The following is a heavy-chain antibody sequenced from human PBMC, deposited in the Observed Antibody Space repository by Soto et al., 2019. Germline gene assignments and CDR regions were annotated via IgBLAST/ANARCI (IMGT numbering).Heavy chain of an antibody. D-gene: IGHD6-13*01. V-gene: IGHV4-31*03. CDR3: ARGQPRSWYRGYNWFDP. CDR1: GGSISSGGYY. Sequence: SETLSLTCTVSGGSISSGGYYWSWIRQHPGKGLEWIGYIYYSGSTYYNPSLKSRVTISVDTSKNQFSPKLSSVTAADTAVYYCARGQPRSWYRGYNWFDPWGQGTLVTVSS. CDR2: IYYSGST. J-gene: IGHJ5*02.